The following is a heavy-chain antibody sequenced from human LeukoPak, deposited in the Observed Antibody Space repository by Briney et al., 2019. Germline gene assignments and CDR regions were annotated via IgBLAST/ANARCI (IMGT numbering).Heavy chain of an antibody. CDR1: GFTFSDHY. CDR2: IRNKANSYIT. V-gene: IGHV3-72*01. Sequence: PGGSLRLSCAASGFTFSDHYMDWVRQAPGKGLEWVGRIRNKANSYITEYAASVKGRFTISRDDLKNSLYLQMNSLRAEDTAVYYCARVNKQWLVEYYFDYWGQGTLVTVSS. J-gene: IGHJ4*02. CDR3: ARVNKQWLVEYYFDY. D-gene: IGHD6-19*01.